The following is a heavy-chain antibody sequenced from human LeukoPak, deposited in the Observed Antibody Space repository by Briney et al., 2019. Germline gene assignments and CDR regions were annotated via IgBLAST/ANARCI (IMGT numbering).Heavy chain of an antibody. J-gene: IGHJ4*02. CDR3: ARDYPVVTPDGLSGYFDY. Sequence: SETLSLTCTVSGGSISSGSYYWSWIRQPAGKGLEWIGRIYTSGSTNYNPSLKSRVTMSVDTSKNQFSLKLGSVTAADTAVYYCARDYPVVTPDGLSGYFDYWGQGTLVTVSS. D-gene: IGHD4-23*01. CDR1: GGSISSGSYY. CDR2: IYTSGST. V-gene: IGHV4-61*02.